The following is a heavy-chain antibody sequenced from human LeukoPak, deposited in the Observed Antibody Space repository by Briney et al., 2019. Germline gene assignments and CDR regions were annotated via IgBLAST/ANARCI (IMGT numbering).Heavy chain of an antibody. V-gene: IGHV4-59*08. CDR2: IYYSGTT. CDR1: GGSMRSYH. CDR3: AIHSFAGRPGGRFDP. J-gene: IGHJ5*02. Sequence: SETLSLTCTVSGGSMRSYHRSWIRQPPGRGLEWIGYIYYSGTTSYNPSLGSRISISVDTSNNQFSLKLSSVTATDTAVYYCAIHSFAGRPGGRFDPRGQGTLVTVSS. D-gene: IGHD6-6*01.